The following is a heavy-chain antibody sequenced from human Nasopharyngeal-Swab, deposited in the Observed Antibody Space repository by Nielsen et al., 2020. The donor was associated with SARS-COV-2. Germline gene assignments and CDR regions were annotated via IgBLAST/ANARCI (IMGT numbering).Heavy chain of an antibody. J-gene: IGHJ6*03. V-gene: IGHV3-48*01. CDR2: ISSSSSTI. Sequence: GESLKISCAASGFTFSSYSMNWVRQAPGKGLEWVSYISSSSSTIYYADSVKGRFTISRDNAKNSLYLQMNSLRAEDTAVYYCARAASGYSGSWYYYYYYMDVWGKGTTVTVSS. CDR3: ARAASGYSGSWYYYYYYMDV. CDR1: GFTFSSYS. D-gene: IGHD6-13*01.